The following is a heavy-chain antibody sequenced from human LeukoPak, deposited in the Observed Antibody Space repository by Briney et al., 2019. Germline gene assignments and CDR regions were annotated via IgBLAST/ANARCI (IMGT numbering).Heavy chain of an antibody. D-gene: IGHD5-18*01. CDR1: GGTFGNYA. Sequence: ASVKVSCKTSGGTFGNYAINWVRQAPGQGLEWMGWISTYDGDANYAQQLQGRVTMTTDTSTITAYMELRSLRSDDTAVYYCARAPSGFTYGPGDHWGQGTLVTVSS. J-gene: IGHJ4*02. CDR2: ISTYDGDA. V-gene: IGHV1-18*01. CDR3: ARAPSGFTYGPGDH.